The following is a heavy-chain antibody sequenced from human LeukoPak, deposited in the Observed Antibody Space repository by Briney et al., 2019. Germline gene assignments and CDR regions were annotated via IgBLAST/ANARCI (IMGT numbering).Heavy chain of an antibody. Sequence: ASVKVSCKVSGYTFTSYYMHWVRQAPGQGLEWMGIINPSGGSTSYAQKFQGRVTMTRDTSTSTVYMELSSLRSDDTAGYYCARGSTMIVVSKRPYAFDIWGQGTMVTVSS. CDR1: GYTFTSYY. D-gene: IGHD3-22*01. V-gene: IGHV1-46*01. J-gene: IGHJ3*02. CDR3: ARGSTMIVVSKRPYAFDI. CDR2: INPSGGST.